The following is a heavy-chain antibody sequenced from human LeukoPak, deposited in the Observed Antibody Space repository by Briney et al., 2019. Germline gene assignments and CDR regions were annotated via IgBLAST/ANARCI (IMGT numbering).Heavy chain of an antibody. CDR1: GGSISSGDYY. CDR2: IYYSGST. CDR3: ARVMVGSYYGDSFDI. V-gene: IGHV4-30-4*08. D-gene: IGHD1-26*01. J-gene: IGHJ3*02. Sequence: PSETLSLTCTVSGGSISSGDYYWSWIRQPPGKGLEWIGYIYYSGSTYYNPSLKSRVTISVDTSKNQFSLKLSSVTAADTAVYYCARVMVGSYYGDSFDIWGQGTMVTVSS.